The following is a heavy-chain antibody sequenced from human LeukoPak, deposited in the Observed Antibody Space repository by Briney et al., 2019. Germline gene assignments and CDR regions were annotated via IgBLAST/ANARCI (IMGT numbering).Heavy chain of an antibody. CDR1: GGSISSSSYY. J-gene: IGHJ4*01. CDR2: IYYSGST. Sequence: SETLSLTCTVSGGSISSSSYYWGWIRQPPGKGLEWIGSIYYSGSTYYNPSLKSRVTMSLDTSRDHFSLKLSSVTPADTAVYYCATILLTTAYWGQGTLVTVSS. CDR3: ATILLTTAY. D-gene: IGHD4-17*01. V-gene: IGHV4-39*07.